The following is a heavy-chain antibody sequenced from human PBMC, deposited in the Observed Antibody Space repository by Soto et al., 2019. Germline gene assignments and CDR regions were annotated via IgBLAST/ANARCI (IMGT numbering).Heavy chain of an antibody. CDR1: GFTFSSYA. Sequence: GGSLRLSCAASGFTFSSYAMSWVRQAPGKGLEWVSAISGSGGSTYYADSVKGRFTISRDNSKNTQYLQMNRLRAEDAAVYYCAKDKSPSYYDLLTGYYDAFDIWGQGTMVTVS. CDR2: ISGSGGST. CDR3: AKDKSPSYYDLLTGYYDAFDI. V-gene: IGHV3-23*01. D-gene: IGHD3-9*01. J-gene: IGHJ3*02.